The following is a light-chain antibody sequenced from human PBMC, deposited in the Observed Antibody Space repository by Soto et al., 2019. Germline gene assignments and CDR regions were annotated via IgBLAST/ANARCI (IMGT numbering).Light chain of an antibody. J-gene: IGLJ3*02. V-gene: IGLV2-14*01. CDR2: DVS. CDR1: SSDVGDYNY. Sequence: QSVLTQPASVSGSPGQSITISCTGTSSDVGDYNYVSWYQHHPGKAPKLMIYDVSNRPSGVSNRFSGSKSGNTASLTISGLQAEDEADYYCSSHTSSSTWVFGGGTKVTVL. CDR3: SSHTSSSTWV.